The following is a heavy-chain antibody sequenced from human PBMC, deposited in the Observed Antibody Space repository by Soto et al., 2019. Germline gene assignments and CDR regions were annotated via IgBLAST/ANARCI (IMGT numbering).Heavy chain of an antibody. CDR3: ARSAQDIILVPTAIGSLDY. V-gene: IGHV1-69*05. J-gene: IGHJ4*02. D-gene: IGHD2-2*01. Sequence: QVQLVQSGAEVKKPGSSVKVSCKDSGDTFYNYAISWVRQAPGQGLEWMGGIIPIFGTANYAQMFQGRVTITPDESTSTAYMEMRSLRSDDTAVYYCARSAQDIILVPTAIGSLDYWGQGTLVTVSS. CDR2: IIPIFGTA. CDR1: GDTFYNYA.